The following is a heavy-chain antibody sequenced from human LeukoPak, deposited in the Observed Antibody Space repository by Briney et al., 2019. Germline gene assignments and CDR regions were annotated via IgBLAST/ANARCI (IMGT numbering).Heavy chain of an antibody. CDR1: GFTFSSYW. Sequence: PGGSLRLSCVASGFTFSSYWMSWVRQAPGKGLEWVANIKQDGGEEYYVDSVKGRFTISRDNAKNSLYLQMNSLRAEDTAVYYCAMPPPVGATTRAFDIWGQGTMVTVSS. D-gene: IGHD1-26*01. CDR2: IKQDGGEE. V-gene: IGHV3-7*01. J-gene: IGHJ3*02. CDR3: AMPPPVGATTRAFDI.